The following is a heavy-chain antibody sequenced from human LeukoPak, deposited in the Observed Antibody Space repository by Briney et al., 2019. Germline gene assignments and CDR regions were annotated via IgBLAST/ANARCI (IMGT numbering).Heavy chain of an antibody. V-gene: IGHV4-59*02. Sequence: GSLRLSCAASGFTVSSNYMSWIRQPPGKGLEWIGYIYYSGSTNYNPSLKSRVTISVDTSKNQFSLKLSSVTAADTAVYYCARGHYGSGFDPWGQGTLVTVSS. CDR2: IYYSGST. J-gene: IGHJ5*02. D-gene: IGHD3-10*01. CDR1: GFTVSSNY. CDR3: ARGHYGSGFDP.